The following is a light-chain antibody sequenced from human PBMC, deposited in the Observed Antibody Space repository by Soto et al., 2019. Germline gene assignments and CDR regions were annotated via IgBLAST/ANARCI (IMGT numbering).Light chain of an antibody. CDR1: QDINLY. CDR2: AAS. V-gene: IGKV1-39*01. Sequence: DIQMTQSPSSLYASVGDRVTITCRARQDINLYLNWYQQKPGKAPRLLIYAASSLHTGVPSRFSGLGSGTDFSLTITDLQVDDFATYFCQQSYRTPLTFGGGTKVEIQ. J-gene: IGKJ4*01. CDR3: QQSYRTPLT.